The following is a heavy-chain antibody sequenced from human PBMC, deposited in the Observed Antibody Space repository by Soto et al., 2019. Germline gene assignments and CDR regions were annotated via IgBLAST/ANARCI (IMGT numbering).Heavy chain of an antibody. CDR1: GYTFTGYG. D-gene: IGHD1-1*01. J-gene: IGHJ4*02. CDR3: ASQRVSAYYFDY. V-gene: IGHV1-18*01. CDR2: ISAYNGNT. Sequence: ASVKVSCKASGYTFTGYGIGWARQAPGQGLEWMGWISAYNGNTNYAQKLQGRVTMTTDTSTSTAYMELRSLRSDDTAVYYCASQRVSAYYFDYRPQGTLVTVSS.